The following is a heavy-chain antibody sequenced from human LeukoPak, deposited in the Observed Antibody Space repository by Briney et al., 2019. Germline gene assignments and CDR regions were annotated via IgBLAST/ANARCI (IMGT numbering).Heavy chain of an antibody. CDR1: GFTFPNAW. V-gene: IGHV3-15*01. J-gene: IGHJ4*02. Sequence: GGSLRLSCATSGFTFPNAWMSWVRQAPGKGLEWVGRIKGNADGGTTDYGAPAKGRFTISRDDSKNTLYLQMNSLKTDDTAVYYCGELLRDYWGQGTLVTVSS. CDR3: GELLRDY. CDR2: IKGNADGGTT. D-gene: IGHD1-26*01.